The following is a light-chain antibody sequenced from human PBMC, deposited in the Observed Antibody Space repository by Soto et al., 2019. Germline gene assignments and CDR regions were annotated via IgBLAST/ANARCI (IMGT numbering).Light chain of an antibody. CDR2: WAS. J-gene: IGKJ4*01. Sequence: DIVMTQSPDSLAVSLGERATINCKSSRSVLYSSNTKNYLAWYQQKPGQPPKLLIYWASTRESGVPDRFSGSGSGTDFTLTISSLQAEDVAVYYCQQYYRTPLTFGGGTKVEIK. CDR3: QQYYRTPLT. V-gene: IGKV4-1*01. CDR1: RSVLYSSNTKNY.